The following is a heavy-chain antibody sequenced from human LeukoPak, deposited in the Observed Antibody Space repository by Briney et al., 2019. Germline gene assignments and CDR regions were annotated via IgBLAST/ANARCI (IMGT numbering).Heavy chain of an antibody. CDR3: AKDAPFPLSRYWYFDL. Sequence: GGSLRLSCAASGFTFSSYAMSWVRQAPGKGLEWVSAISGSGGSTYYADSVKGRFTISRDNSKNTLYLQMNSLRAEDTAVYYCAKDAPFPLSRYWYFDLWGRGTLVTVSS. J-gene: IGHJ2*01. D-gene: IGHD2/OR15-2a*01. V-gene: IGHV3-23*01. CDR1: GFTFSSYA. CDR2: ISGSGGST.